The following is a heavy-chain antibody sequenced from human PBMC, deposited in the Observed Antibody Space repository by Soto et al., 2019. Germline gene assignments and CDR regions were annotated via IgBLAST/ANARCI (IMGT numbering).Heavy chain of an antibody. V-gene: IGHV3-23*01. D-gene: IGHD3-16*02. Sequence: PGGSLRLSCAASGFTFSSYAMSWVRQAPGKGLEWVSAISGSGGSTYYADSVKGRFTISRDNSKNTLYLQMNSLRAEDTAVYYCAKGRRSDYIWGRYRHWGQGTRVNVAS. CDR2: ISGSGGST. CDR3: AKGRRSDYIWGRYRH. CDR1: GFTFSSYA. J-gene: IGHJ4*02.